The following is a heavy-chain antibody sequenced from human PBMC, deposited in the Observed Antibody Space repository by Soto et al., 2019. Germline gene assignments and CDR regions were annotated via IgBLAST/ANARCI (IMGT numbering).Heavy chain of an antibody. CDR2: ISGSGGST. CDR1: GFTFSSYA. D-gene: IGHD3-10*01. V-gene: IGHV3-23*01. J-gene: IGHJ6*03. Sequence: GGSLRLSCAASGFTFSSYAMSWVRQAPGKGLEWVSAISGSGGSTYYADSVKGRFTISRDNSKNTLYLQMNSLRAEDTAVYYCARGWGYGSGSRRNYYYYYMDVWGKGTTVTVSS. CDR3: ARGWGYGSGSRRNYYYYYMDV.